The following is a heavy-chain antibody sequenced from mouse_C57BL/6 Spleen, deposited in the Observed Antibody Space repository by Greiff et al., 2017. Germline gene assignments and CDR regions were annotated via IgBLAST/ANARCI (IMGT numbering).Heavy chain of an antibody. Sequence: QVQLQQSGAELVRPGASVTLSCKASGYTFTDYEMHWVKQTPVHGLEWIGAIDPETGGTAYNQKFKGKAILTADKSSSTAYMELRSLTSEGSAVYYCTGRDGSSDYFDYWGQGTTLTVSS. D-gene: IGHD1-1*01. V-gene: IGHV1-15*01. CDR1: GYTFTDYE. CDR2: IDPETGGT. CDR3: TGRDGSSDYFDY. J-gene: IGHJ2*01.